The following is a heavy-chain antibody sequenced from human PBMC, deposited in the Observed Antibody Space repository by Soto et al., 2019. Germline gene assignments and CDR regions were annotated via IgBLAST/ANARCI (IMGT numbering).Heavy chain of an antibody. Sequence: GASVKVSCKASGYTFTSYYMHWVRQAPGQGLEWMGIINPSGGSTSYAQKFQGRVTMTRDTSTSTVYMELSSLRSEDTAVYYCARDLINYYDSSGYPDYWGQGTLVTVSS. CDR2: INPSGGST. CDR3: ARDLINYYDSSGYPDY. J-gene: IGHJ4*02. V-gene: IGHV1-46*01. D-gene: IGHD3-22*01. CDR1: GYTFTSYY.